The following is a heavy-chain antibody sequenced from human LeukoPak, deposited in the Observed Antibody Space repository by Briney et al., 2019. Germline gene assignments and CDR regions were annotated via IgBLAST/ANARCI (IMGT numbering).Heavy chain of an antibody. V-gene: IGHV3-48*01. CDR2: ISSGSSTI. Sequence: GGSLRLSCAASGFTFSSYSMNWVRQAPGKGLEWVSYISSGSSTIYYADSVKGRFTTSRDNSKNTLYLQMNSLRAEDTAVYYCARGGGVGDYFDYWGQGTLVTVSS. CDR1: GFTFSSYS. CDR3: ARGGGVGDYFDY. J-gene: IGHJ4*02. D-gene: IGHD3-3*01.